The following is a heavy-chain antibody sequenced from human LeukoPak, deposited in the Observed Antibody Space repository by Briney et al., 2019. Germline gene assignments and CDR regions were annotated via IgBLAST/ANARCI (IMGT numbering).Heavy chain of an antibody. CDR1: GGTFSSYA. D-gene: IGHD2-2*01. J-gene: IGHJ4*02. CDR2: IIPILGIA. Sequence: GASVKASCKASGGTFSSYAISWVRQAPGQGLEWMGRIIPILGIANYAQKFQGRVTITADKSTSTAYMELSSLRSEDTAVYYCARVGSEYQLLLSYWGQGTLVTVSS. V-gene: IGHV1-69*04. CDR3: ARVGSEYQLLLSY.